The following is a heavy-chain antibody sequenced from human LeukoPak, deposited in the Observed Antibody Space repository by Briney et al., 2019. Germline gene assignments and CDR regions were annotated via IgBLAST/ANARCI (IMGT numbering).Heavy chain of an antibody. CDR2: IYYSGST. CDR3: ARDRDFWSGYYYFDY. CDR1: GGSISSYY. V-gene: IGHV4-59*01. J-gene: IGHJ4*02. Sequence: SETLSLTCTVSGGSISSYYWSWIRQLPGKGLEWIGYIYYSGSTNYNPSLKSRVTISVDTSKNQFSLKLSSVTAADTAVYYCARDRDFWSGYYYFDYWGQGTLVTVSS. D-gene: IGHD3-3*01.